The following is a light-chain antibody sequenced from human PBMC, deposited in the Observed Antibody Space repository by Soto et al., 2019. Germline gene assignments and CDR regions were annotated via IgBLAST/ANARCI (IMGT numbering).Light chain of an antibody. J-gene: IGLJ1*01. CDR2: EVS. Sequence: QSVLTQPPSAYGSPEQSVTISCSGTSSDVGDYNFVSWYQQHPGKAPKLMIYEVSERPSGVPDRFSGSKSGNTASLTVSGLQAEDEADYYCSSFSGSNNYVFGTGTKVTVL. CDR3: SSFSGSNNYV. CDR1: SSDVGDYNF. V-gene: IGLV2-8*01.